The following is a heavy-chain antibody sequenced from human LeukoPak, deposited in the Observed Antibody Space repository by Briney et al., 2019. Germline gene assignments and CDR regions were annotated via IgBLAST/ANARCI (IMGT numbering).Heavy chain of an antibody. CDR2: INWNGRIT. CDR3: ARGSVQLWLRDTYYYMDV. Sequence: GESLRLSCAASGFTFDDYAMNWVRQVPGGGLEWVSGINWNGRITEYADSVKDRFTISRQNTKTSLYLYMNNLGGEDTALYFCARGSVQLWLRDTYYYMDVWGKGTTVTVSS. D-gene: IGHD5-18*01. CDR1: GFTFDDYA. J-gene: IGHJ6*03. V-gene: IGHV3-20*04.